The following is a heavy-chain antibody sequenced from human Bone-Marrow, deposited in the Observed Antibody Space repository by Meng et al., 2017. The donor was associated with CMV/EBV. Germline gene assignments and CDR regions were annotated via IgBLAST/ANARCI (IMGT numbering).Heavy chain of an antibody. V-gene: IGHV3-30*02. Sequence: GESLKISCAASGFTFSNYGMHWVRQAPGKGLEWMAFTRYDGGLKYHADSVKGRLTISRDNSKNILYLQMNSLRPEDTAVYYCAKEGYYYDSSGNWFDPWGQGTLVTVSS. CDR2: TRYDGGLK. J-gene: IGHJ5*02. CDR3: AKEGYYYDSSGNWFDP. D-gene: IGHD3-22*01. CDR1: GFTFSNYG.